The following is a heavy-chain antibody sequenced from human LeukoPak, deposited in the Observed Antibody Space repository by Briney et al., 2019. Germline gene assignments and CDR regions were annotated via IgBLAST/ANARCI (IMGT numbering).Heavy chain of an antibody. Sequence: ASVKVSCKASGYTFTDYNMHWVRQAPGKGLEWMGGFDPEDGETIYAQKFQGRVTMTEDTSTDTAYMELSSLRSEDTAVYYCATTPSPDYGDYSPPNYWGQRTLVTVSS. CDR1: GYTFTDYN. V-gene: IGHV1-24*01. J-gene: IGHJ4*02. D-gene: IGHD4-17*01. CDR2: FDPEDGET. CDR3: ATTPSPDYGDYSPPNY.